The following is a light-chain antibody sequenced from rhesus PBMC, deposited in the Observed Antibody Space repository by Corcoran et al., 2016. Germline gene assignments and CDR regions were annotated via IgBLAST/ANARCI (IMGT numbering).Light chain of an antibody. Sequence: EIVMTQSPATLSLSPGETATISCRTSQSVSSKLAWYQQKPGQAPRLLISGASRRATGNPDRFSGSGFVTDFTLTISSLEPEDFAVYYCQETSNLWTFSQGTKVEIK. CDR1: QSVSSK. CDR3: QETSNLWT. CDR2: GAS. V-gene: IGKV3-31*02. J-gene: IGKJ1*01.